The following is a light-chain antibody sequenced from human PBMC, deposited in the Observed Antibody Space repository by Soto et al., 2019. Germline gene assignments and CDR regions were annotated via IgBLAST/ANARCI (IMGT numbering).Light chain of an antibody. Sequence: EIVLTQSPGTLSLSPGERATLSCRASQSLGASYLAWYQQKPGQAPRLLIYRTSNRASGIPDRFSGSGSGPDFTLTISRLEPEDFAIYYCQQYNHWPPYTFGQGTKLE. V-gene: IGKV3-20*01. CDR3: QQYNHWPPYT. CDR2: RTS. J-gene: IGKJ2*01. CDR1: QSLGASY.